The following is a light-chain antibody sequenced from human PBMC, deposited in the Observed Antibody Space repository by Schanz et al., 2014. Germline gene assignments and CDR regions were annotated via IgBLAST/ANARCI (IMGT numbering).Light chain of an antibody. J-gene: IGLJ3*02. CDR2: GVS. CDR3: CSYVDSYTWV. Sequence: QSALTQPRSVSGSPGQSVTISCTGTSSDVGAYDYVSWYQQHPGKAPKLMIYGVSHRPSGVPDRFSGSMSGNTASLTISVLQAEDEADYHCCSYVDSYTWVFGGGTKLTVL. CDR1: SSDVGAYDY. V-gene: IGLV2-11*01.